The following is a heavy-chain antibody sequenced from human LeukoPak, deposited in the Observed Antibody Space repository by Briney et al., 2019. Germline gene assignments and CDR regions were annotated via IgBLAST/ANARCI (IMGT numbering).Heavy chain of an antibody. D-gene: IGHD2-8*01. Sequence: PGGSLRLSCAASGFTFSSYWMTWVRQAPGKGLEWVANINQDGSNIFYVDSVKGRFTISRDNAKNSLYLQMNSLRAEDTAVYFCARYTNGLDSWGQGTLVTVSS. CDR2: INQDGSNI. V-gene: IGHV3-7*01. J-gene: IGHJ4*02. CDR3: ARYTNGLDS. CDR1: GFTFSSYW.